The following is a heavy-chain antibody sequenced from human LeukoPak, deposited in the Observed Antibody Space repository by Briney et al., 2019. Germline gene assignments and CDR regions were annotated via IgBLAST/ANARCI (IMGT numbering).Heavy chain of an antibody. CDR1: GYTFTGYY. V-gene: IGHV1-2*02. CDR3: ARFLGPQLAEVDY. J-gene: IGHJ4*02. Sequence: ASVKVSCKASGYTFTGYYMHWVRQAPGQGLEWMGWINPNSGGTNYAQKFQGRVTITADESTSTAYMELSSLRSEDTAVYYCARFLGPQLAEVDYWGQGTLVTVSS. D-gene: IGHD6-13*01. CDR2: INPNSGGT.